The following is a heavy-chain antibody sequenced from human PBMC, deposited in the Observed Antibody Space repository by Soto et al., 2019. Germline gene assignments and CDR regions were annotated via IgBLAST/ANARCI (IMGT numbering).Heavy chain of an antibody. V-gene: IGHV3-33*01. D-gene: IGHD3-10*01. CDR2: IWYDGSEK. Sequence: QVQLVESGGGVVQPGRSLRLSCVTSGFPFNKYGMHWVRQAPGKGLEWVAIIWYDGSEKYYGDSVKGRFTISRDNSRDTLFLQLDSRSAEDTAMYYCARLGGSGGDSIDYWGQGTLVTVSS. J-gene: IGHJ4*02. CDR3: ARLGGSGGDSIDY. CDR1: GFPFNKYG.